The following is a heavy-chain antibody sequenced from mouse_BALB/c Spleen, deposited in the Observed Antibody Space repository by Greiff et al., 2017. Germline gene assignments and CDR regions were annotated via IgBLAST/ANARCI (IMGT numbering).Heavy chain of an antibody. CDR3: ASRDYDYGFAY. CDR2: ISYSGST. J-gene: IGHJ3*01. D-gene: IGHD2-4*01. Sequence: DVKLVESGPGLVKPSQSLSLTCTVTGYSITSDYAWNWIRQFPGNKLEWMGYISYSGSTSYNPSLKSRISITRDTSKNQFFLQLNSVTTEDTATYYCASRDYDYGFAYWGQGTLVTVSA. V-gene: IGHV3-2*02. CDR1: GYSITSDYA.